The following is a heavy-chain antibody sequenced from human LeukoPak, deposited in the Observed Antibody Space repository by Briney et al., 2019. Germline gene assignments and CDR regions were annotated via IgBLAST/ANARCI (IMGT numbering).Heavy chain of an antibody. D-gene: IGHD3-16*01. CDR1: GFTFSSYS. J-gene: IGHJ5*02. CDR3: ARGFNYDKGDWVDP. CDR2: ISSSSSTI. Sequence: PGGSLRLSCAASGFTFSSYSMNWVRQAPGKGLEWVSYISSSSSTIYYADSVKGRFTISRDNVKNSLYLQMNSLRAEDTAVYYCARGFNYDKGDWVDPWGQGTLVTVSS. V-gene: IGHV3-48*01.